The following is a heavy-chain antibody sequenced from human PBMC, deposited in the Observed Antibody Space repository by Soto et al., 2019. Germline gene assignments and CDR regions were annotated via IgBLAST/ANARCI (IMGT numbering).Heavy chain of an antibody. V-gene: IGHV1-24*01. J-gene: IGHJ4*02. Sequence: ASVKVSCKVSGYTLTELSMHWVRQAPGKGLEWMGGFDPEDGETIYAQKFQGRVTMTEDTSTDTAYMELSSLRSEDTAVYYCATVSREGDGYNYGGWPLDYWGQGTLVTVSS. D-gene: IGHD5-12*01. CDR1: GYTLTELS. CDR3: ATVSREGDGYNYGGWPLDY. CDR2: FDPEDGET.